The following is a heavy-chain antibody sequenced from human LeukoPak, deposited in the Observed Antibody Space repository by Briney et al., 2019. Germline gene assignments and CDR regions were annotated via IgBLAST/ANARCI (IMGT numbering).Heavy chain of an antibody. D-gene: IGHD6-6*01. CDR3: ARGPNSNWSGLDF. CDR2: ISPTGSTT. J-gene: IGHJ4*02. Sequence: GGSLRLSCTASGFSFSGHWIHWARQRPGKGLVWVSRISPTGSTTSYADSVKGRFTVSRDNAKNTLYLQVNNLRAEDTAVYYCARGPNSNWSGLDFWGQGTLLTVSS. CDR1: GFSFSGHW. V-gene: IGHV3-74*01.